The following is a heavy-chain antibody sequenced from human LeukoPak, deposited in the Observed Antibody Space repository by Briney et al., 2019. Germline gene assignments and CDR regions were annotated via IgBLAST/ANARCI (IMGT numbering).Heavy chain of an antibody. CDR3: ARGGGYASPIGY. D-gene: IGHD5-12*01. J-gene: IGHJ4*02. Sequence: PSETLSLTCTLSGGSISTYYGSWIRQPPGKGLEWIGYIYHSGSTNYNPSLKSRVTISVDTSKNQFSLKLSSVTAADTAVYYCARGGGYASPIGYWGQGALVTVSS. V-gene: IGHV4-59*01. CDR2: IYHSGST. CDR1: GGSISTYY.